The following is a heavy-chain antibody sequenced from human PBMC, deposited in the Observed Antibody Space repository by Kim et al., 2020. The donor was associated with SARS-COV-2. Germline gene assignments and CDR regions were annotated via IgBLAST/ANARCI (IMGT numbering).Heavy chain of an antibody. D-gene: IGHD3-22*01. CDR2: IYYSGST. J-gene: IGHJ4*02. CDR3: ARARITMIVVVTHFDY. Sequence: LSLPFPFSCFSISICGYYLSWLRQHPGKGLEWIGYIYYSGSTYYNPSLKSRVTISVDTSKNQFSLKLSSVTAADTAVYYCARARITMIVVVTHFDYWGQGTLVTVSS. CDR1: CFSISICGYY. V-gene: IGHV4-31*03.